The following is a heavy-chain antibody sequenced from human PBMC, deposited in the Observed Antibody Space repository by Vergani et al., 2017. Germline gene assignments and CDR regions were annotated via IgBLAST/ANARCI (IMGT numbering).Heavy chain of an antibody. J-gene: IGHJ6*02. D-gene: IGHD3-10*01. Sequence: QVQLQESGPGLVKPSETLSLTCAVSGYSISSGYYWGWIRQPPGKGLEWIGSIYHSGSTYYNPSLKSRVTISVDTSKNQFSLKLSSVTAADTAVYYCARQGAPYGSGSYRYYYYGMDVWGQGTTVTVSS. CDR1: GYSISSGYY. V-gene: IGHV4-38-2*01. CDR3: ARQGAPYGSGSYRYYYYGMDV. CDR2: IYHSGST.